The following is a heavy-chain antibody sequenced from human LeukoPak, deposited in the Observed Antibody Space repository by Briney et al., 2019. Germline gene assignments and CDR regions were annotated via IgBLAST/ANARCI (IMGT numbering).Heavy chain of an antibody. J-gene: IGHJ4*02. D-gene: IGHD3-16*02. V-gene: IGHV4/OR15-8*01. Sequence: SQTLSLTCDVSGGSIDSTNWWNWVRQPPGKGLEWIGEIHHDGRINYNPSLKSRVTLSVDKSKNQFSLRLNSVTAADTAMYYCARSHDHLWGNYPDYWGQGTLVTVSS. CDR2: IHHDGRI. CDR1: GGSIDSTNW. CDR3: ARSHDHLWGNYPDY.